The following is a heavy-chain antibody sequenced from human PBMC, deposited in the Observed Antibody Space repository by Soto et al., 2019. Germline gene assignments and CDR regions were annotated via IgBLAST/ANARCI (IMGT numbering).Heavy chain of an antibody. CDR2: IIPIFGTA. V-gene: IGHV1-69*01. Sequence: QVQLVQSGAEVKKPGSSVKVSCKASGGTFSSYAISWVRQAPGQGLEWMGGIIPIFGTANYAQKFQGRVTITADESTSTAYMELSSLRSEDTAVYYCARGPELNYYGSGSYGYYGMDVWGQGTTVTVSS. CDR1: GGTFSSYA. D-gene: IGHD3-10*01. J-gene: IGHJ6*02. CDR3: ARGPELNYYGSGSYGYYGMDV.